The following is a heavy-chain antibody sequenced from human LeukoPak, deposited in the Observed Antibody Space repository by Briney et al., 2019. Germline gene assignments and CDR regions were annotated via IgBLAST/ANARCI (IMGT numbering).Heavy chain of an antibody. Sequence: SETLPLTCSVSGGSISSTNYYWGWIRQPPGKGLEWIGSIYYSGSTYYNPSLKSRVTISVDTSKNQFSLKLSSVTAADTAVYHCARHLYGSGLHRIDYWGQGTLVTVSS. D-gene: IGHD6-19*01. CDR3: ARHLYGSGLHRIDY. V-gene: IGHV4-39*01. CDR1: GGSISSTNYY. CDR2: IYYSGST. J-gene: IGHJ4*02.